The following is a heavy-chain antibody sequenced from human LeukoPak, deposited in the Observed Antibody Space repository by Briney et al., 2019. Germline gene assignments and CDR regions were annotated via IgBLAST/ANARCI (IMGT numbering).Heavy chain of an antibody. CDR3: AREMSYSSSSPIDY. CDR2: IYYSGST. D-gene: IGHD6-6*01. CDR1: GGSISSSSYY. V-gene: IGHV4-39*07. Sequence: SETLSLTCTVSGGSISSSSYYWGWIRQPPGKGLEWIGSIYYSGSTYYNPSLKSRVTISVDTSKNQFSLKLSSVTAAGTAVYYCAREMSYSSSSPIDYWGQGTLVTVSS. J-gene: IGHJ4*02.